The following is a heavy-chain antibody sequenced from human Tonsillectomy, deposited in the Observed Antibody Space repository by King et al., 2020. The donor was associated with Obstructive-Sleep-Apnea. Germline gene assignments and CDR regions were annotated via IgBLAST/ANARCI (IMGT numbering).Heavy chain of an antibody. D-gene: IGHD5-12*01. CDR1: GYTFTDYH. CDR2: INPYSGGT. V-gene: IGHV1-2*02. CDR3: ARGKGVATGTRRTDPNDY. Sequence: QLVQSGAEVEKPGASVQVSCKASGYTFTDYHLHWVRQAPGQGLEWMGWINPYSGGTNYAQRFQGRVTMTRDTSISTAYMELGRLSSDDTAVYFCARGKGVATGTRRTDPNDYWGQGTLVTVSS. J-gene: IGHJ4*02.